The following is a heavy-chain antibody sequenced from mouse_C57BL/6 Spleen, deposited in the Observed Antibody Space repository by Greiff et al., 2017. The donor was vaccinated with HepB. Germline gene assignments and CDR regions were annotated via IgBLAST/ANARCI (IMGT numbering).Heavy chain of an antibody. Sequence: EVQLKESGAELVRPGASVKLSCTASGFNIKDDYMHWVKQRPEQGLEWIGWIDPENGDTEYASKFQGKATITADTSSNTAYLQLSSLTSEDTAVYYCTRYDYGDWYFDVWGTGTTVTVSS. D-gene: IGHD2-4*01. CDR3: TRYDYGDWYFDV. J-gene: IGHJ1*03. CDR2: IDPENGDT. V-gene: IGHV14-4*01. CDR1: GFNIKDDY.